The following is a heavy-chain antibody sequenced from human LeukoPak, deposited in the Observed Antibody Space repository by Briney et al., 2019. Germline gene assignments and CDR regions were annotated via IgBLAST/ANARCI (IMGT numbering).Heavy chain of an antibody. Sequence: PSETLSLTCSVSGGSVTSGSYYWSWIRQPPGKKMEWIGYISHSGSTKYNPSLKSRVAISIDTSKNEFFLYLTSVTAADTAVYYCARGKVGATDFDYWGQGTLVTVSS. D-gene: IGHD1-26*01. J-gene: IGHJ4*02. V-gene: IGHV4-61*01. CDR2: ISHSGST. CDR1: GGSVTSGSYY. CDR3: ARGKVGATDFDY.